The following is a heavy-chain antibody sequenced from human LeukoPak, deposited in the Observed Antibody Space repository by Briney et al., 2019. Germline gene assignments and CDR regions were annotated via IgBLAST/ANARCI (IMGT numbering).Heavy chain of an antibody. D-gene: IGHD3-10*01. CDR1: GYTFTSYD. J-gene: IGHJ4*02. CDR3: ARANPGYYGSGHFDY. CDR2: IIPIFGTA. Sequence: ASVKVSCKASGYTFTSYDVNWVRQAPGQGLEWMGGIIPIFGTANYAQKFQGRVTITADESTSTAYMELSSLRSEDTAVYYCARANPGYYGSGHFDYWGQGTLVTVSS. V-gene: IGHV1-69*13.